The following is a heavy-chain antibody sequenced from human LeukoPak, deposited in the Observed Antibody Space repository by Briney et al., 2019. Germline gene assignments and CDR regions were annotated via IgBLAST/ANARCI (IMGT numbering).Heavy chain of an antibody. V-gene: IGHV3-48*01. J-gene: IGHJ4*02. CDR1: GFTFSSYS. CDR3: ARGGGYCSSTSCYSPGFDY. Sequence: PGGSLRLSCAASGFTFSSYSMNWVRQAPGKGLEWVSYISSSSSTIYYADSVKGRFTISRDNSKNTLYLQMNSLRAEDTAVYYCARGGGYCSSTSCYSPGFDYWGQGTLVTVSS. CDR2: ISSSSSTI. D-gene: IGHD2-2*02.